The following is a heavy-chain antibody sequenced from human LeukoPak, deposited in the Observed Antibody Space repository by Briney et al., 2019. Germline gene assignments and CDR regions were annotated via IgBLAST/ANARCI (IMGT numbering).Heavy chain of an antibody. CDR2: IYYSGST. CDR1: GGSISSYY. V-gene: IGHV4-59*01. J-gene: IGHJ4*02. D-gene: IGHD3-9*01. CDR3: ARERYFDWFYDY. Sequence: PSETLSLTCTVSGGSISSYYWSWIRQPPGKGLEWSGYIYYSGSTNYNPSLKSRVTISVDTSKNQFSLKLSSVTAADTAVYYCARERYFDWFYDYWGQGTLVTVSS.